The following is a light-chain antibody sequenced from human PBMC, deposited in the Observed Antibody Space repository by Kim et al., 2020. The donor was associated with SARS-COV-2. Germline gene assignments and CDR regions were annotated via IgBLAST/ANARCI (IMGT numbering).Light chain of an antibody. V-gene: IGLV2-14*03. CDR3: SSYSRSTTSL. Sequence: GQCIAIASTGTRNDVGGYNYVSWYQQYPGKAPKLMIYDVNKRPSGVSNRFSGSKSGNTASLTISGLQAEDEADYYCSSYSRSTTSLFGGGTQLTVL. CDR1: RNDVGGYNY. J-gene: IGLJ2*01. CDR2: DVN.